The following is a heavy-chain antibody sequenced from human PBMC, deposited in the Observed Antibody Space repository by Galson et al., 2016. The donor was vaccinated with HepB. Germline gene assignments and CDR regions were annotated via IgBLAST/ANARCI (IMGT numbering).Heavy chain of an antibody. CDR1: GFTFADCA. CDR2: ISWNGGDI. J-gene: IGHJ4*02. Sequence: SLRLSCAASGFTFADCAMHWVRQGPGKGLEWVSGISWNGGDIDYADSVKGRFTISRDNAKNSLYLQMHSLRAEDTAFYYCTKEDYYGFGYWGQGTLVTVSS. V-gene: IGHV3-9*01. D-gene: IGHD3-10*01. CDR3: TKEDYYGFGY.